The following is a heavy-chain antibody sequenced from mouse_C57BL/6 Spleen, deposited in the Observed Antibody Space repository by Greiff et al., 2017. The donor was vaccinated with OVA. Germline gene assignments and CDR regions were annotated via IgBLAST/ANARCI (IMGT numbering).Heavy chain of an antibody. J-gene: IGHJ4*01. CDR1: GFTFSDYG. V-gene: IGHV5-17*01. Sequence: DVKLEESGGGLVKPGGSLKLSCAASGFTFSDYGMHWVRQAPEKGLEWVAYISSGSSTIYYADTVKGRFTISRDNAKNTLFLQMTSLRSEDTAMYYCARDLYYYAMDYWGQGTSVTVSS. CDR3: ARDLYYYAMDY. CDR2: ISSGSSTI.